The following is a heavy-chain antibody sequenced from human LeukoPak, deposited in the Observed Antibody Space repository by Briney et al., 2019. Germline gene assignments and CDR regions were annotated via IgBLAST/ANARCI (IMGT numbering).Heavy chain of an antibody. J-gene: IGHJ4*02. Sequence: PSETLSLTCTVSGGSVSSGSYDWSWIRQPPGKGLEWIGYIYYSGSTNYNPSLKSRVTISVDTSKNQFSLKLSSVTAADTAVYYCARDDAEADYFDYWGQGTLVTVSS. CDR2: IYYSGST. CDR3: ARDDAEADYFDY. V-gene: IGHV4-61*01. CDR1: GGSVSSGSYD.